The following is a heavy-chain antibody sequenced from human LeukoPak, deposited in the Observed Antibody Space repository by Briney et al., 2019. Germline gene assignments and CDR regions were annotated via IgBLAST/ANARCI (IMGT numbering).Heavy chain of an antibody. CDR3: ARARRLLWFGESRRFDP. V-gene: IGHV4-34*01. J-gene: IGHJ5*02. CDR2: INHSRST. CDR1: GGSFSGYY. Sequence: SETLSLTCAVYGGSFSGYYWSWIRQPPGKGLEWIGEINHSRSTNYNPSLKSRVTISVDTSKNQFSLKLSSVTAADTAVYYCARARRLLWFGESRRFDPWGQGTLVTVSS. D-gene: IGHD3-10*01.